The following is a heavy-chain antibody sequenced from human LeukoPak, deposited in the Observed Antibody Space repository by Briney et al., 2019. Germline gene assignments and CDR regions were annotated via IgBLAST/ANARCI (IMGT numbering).Heavy chain of an antibody. J-gene: IGHJ6*03. CDR2: IYYSGST. Sequence: SETLSLTCTVSGGSISSSSYYWGWIRQPPGKGLEWIGSIYYSGSTYYNPSLKSRVTISVDTSKNQFSLKLSSVTAADTAVYYCARVIFDYYYMDVWGKGTTVTVS. CDR3: ARVIFDYYYMDV. V-gene: IGHV4-39*07. CDR1: GGSISSSSYY. D-gene: IGHD3-3*02.